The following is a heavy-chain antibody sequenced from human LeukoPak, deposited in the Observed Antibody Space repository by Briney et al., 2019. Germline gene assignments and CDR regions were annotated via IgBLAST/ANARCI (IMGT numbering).Heavy chain of an antibody. Sequence: SETLSLTCTVSGGSISSGDYYWRWIRQPPGKGLEWIGYIYYSGSTYYNPSLKSRVTISVDTSKNQFSLKLSSVTAADTAVYYCARGASHRIFDYWGQGTLVTVSS. CDR2: IYYSGST. J-gene: IGHJ4*02. V-gene: IGHV4-30-4*01. D-gene: IGHD2-2*01. CDR1: GGSISSGDYY. CDR3: ARGASHRIFDY.